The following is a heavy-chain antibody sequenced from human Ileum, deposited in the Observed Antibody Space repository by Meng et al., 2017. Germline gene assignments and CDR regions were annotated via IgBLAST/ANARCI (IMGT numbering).Heavy chain of an antibody. CDR1: RDRFIDLV. CDR3: ARDSGIAVAGTGLDY. CDR2: SNTYTGGA. Sequence: VKLVKSGAMGKNHRALVKSSCNVSRDRFIDLVIHWVRQARGQGLEWVGSSNTYTGGAEPTQKFQGRVTMTRDTSISTAYMELSRLRSDDTAVYYCARDSGIAVAGTGLDYWGQGTLVTVSS. J-gene: IGHJ4*02. V-gene: IGHV1-2*02. D-gene: IGHD6-19*01.